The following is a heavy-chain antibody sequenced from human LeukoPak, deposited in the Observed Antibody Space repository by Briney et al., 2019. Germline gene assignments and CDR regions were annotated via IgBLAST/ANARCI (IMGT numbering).Heavy chain of an antibody. Sequence: SETLSLTCTVSGGSISSYYWSWIRQPPGKGLEWIGYIYYSGSTNYNPSLKSRVTISVDTSKNQFSLKLSSVTAADTAVYYCARGAAAGTDYWGQGTLVTVSS. V-gene: IGHV4-59*01. J-gene: IGHJ4*02. CDR3: ARGAAAGTDY. CDR1: GGSISSYY. CDR2: IYYSGST. D-gene: IGHD6-13*01.